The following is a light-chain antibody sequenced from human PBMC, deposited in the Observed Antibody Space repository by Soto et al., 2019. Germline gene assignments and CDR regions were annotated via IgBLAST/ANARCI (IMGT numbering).Light chain of an antibody. Sequence: ETVMTQSPATLSVSPGERATLSCRASQSVNSNLAWYQQKLGQAPRVLIYGASTRATGIPARFSGSGSGTEFIRTITSLQSEDFALYYGQEYNTWRWTFGQGTKVEIK. CDR3: QEYNTWRWT. CDR2: GAS. J-gene: IGKJ1*01. CDR1: QSVNSN. V-gene: IGKV3-15*01.